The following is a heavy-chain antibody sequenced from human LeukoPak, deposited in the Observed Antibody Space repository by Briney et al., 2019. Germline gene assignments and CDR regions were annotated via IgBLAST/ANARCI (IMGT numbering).Heavy chain of an antibody. V-gene: IGHV3-23*01. J-gene: IGHJ4*02. CDR3: AKVGGITMVRGVIIFDY. D-gene: IGHD3-10*01. Sequence: GGSLRLSCAASGFTVSSNYMSWVRQAPGKGLEWVSYISTSSNTTYYADSVKGRFTISRDNSKNTLYLQMNSLRAEDTAVYYCAKVGGITMVRGVIIFDYWGQGTLVTVSS. CDR2: ISTSSNTT. CDR1: GFTVSSNY.